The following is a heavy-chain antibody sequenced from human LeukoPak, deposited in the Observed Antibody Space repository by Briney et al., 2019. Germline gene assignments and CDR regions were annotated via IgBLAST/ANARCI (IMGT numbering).Heavy chain of an antibody. Sequence: GGSLRLSCTASGFTFGDYAMSWVRQAPGKGLEWVGFIRSKAYGGTTECAASVKGRFTISRDDSKSIAYLQMNSLKTEDTAVYYCTREYGSGSYADWFDPWGQGTLVTASS. J-gene: IGHJ5*02. CDR2: IRSKAYGGTT. CDR1: GFTFGDYA. D-gene: IGHD3-10*01. V-gene: IGHV3-49*04. CDR3: TREYGSGSYADWFDP.